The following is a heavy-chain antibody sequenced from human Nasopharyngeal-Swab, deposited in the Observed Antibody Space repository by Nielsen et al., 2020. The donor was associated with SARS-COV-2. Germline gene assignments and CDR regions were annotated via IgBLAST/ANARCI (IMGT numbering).Heavy chain of an antibody. J-gene: IGHJ4*02. D-gene: IGHD5-24*01. Sequence: GESLKISCAASGFTFSSLWMSWVRQVPGKGPEWVADINPDGSEKFYVDSVKGRFTISRDNAKNSMSLQMNSLRVEDTAVYYCARGSRDGYNQLLGPFDTWGQGTLVTVSS. CDR3: ARGSRDGYNQLLGPFDT. CDR2: INPDGSEK. V-gene: IGHV3-7*01. CDR1: GFTFSSLW.